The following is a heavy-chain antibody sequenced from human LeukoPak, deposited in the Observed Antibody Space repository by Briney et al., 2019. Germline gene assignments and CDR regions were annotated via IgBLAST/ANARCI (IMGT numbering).Heavy chain of an antibody. CDR1: GFTFNKYY. CDR3: TRDMATADLDY. CDR2: INIDGRDT. D-gene: IGHD5-24*01. J-gene: IGHJ4*02. Sequence: PGGSLGLSCVVSGFTFNKYYMHWVRQAQGGGLLWVSRINIDGRDTSYADSVRGRFTMSRDNAKNTLYLQMNSLRPEDTAVYYCTRDMATADLDYWGQGALVTVSS. V-gene: IGHV3-74*01.